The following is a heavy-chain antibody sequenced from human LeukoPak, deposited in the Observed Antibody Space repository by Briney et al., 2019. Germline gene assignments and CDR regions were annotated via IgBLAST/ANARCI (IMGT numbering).Heavy chain of an antibody. V-gene: IGHV5-51*01. CDR2: IYPGDSDT. CDR3: ARSSGYSYGSPFDY. CDR1: GYSFTSYW. D-gene: IGHD5-18*01. Sequence: GGALKISFKGAGYSFTSYWIGWVRPMPGKGVGWMGIIYPGDSDTRYSPSFQGQVTISADKSISTAYLQWSSLKASDTAMYYCARSSGYSYGSPFDYWGQGTLVTVSS. J-gene: IGHJ4*02.